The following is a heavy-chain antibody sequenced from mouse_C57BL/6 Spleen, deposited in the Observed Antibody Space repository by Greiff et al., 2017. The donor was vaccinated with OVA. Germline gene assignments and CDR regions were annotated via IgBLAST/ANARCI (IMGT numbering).Heavy chain of an antibody. CDR1: GYTFTSYG. CDR2: IYIGNGYT. Sequence: VQLKQSGAELVRPGSSVKMSCKTSGYTFTSYGINWVKQRPGQGLEWIGYIYIGNGYTEYNEKFKGKATLTSDTSSSTAYMQLSSLTSEDSAIYFCARSPYYGSSQAHAMDYWGQGTSVTVSS. D-gene: IGHD1-1*01. J-gene: IGHJ4*01. V-gene: IGHV1-58*01. CDR3: ARSPYYGSSQAHAMDY.